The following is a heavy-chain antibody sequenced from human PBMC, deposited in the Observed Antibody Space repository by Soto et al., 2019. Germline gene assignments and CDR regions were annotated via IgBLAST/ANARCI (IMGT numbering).Heavy chain of an antibody. Sequence: ASVKVSCKACGYTFTNYYMHWVRQAPGQGLEWMGVINPSAGSTTYAQKFQGRVTMTRDTSTSAVYMELSNLRSEDTAVYYCAREGVIVAAGLDYYYYGMDVWGQGTTVTVSS. CDR1: GYTFTNYY. J-gene: IGHJ6*02. CDR3: AREGVIVAAGLDYYYYGMDV. D-gene: IGHD6-13*01. CDR2: INPSAGST. V-gene: IGHV1-46*01.